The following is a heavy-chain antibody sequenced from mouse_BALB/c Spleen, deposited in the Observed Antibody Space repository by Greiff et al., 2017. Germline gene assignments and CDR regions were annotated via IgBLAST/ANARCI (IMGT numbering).Heavy chain of an antibody. Sequence: QVQLQESGPGLVAPSQSLSITCTVSGFSLTGYGVNWVRQPPGKGLEWLGMIWGDGSTDYNSALKSRLSISKDNSKSQVFLKMNSLQTDDTARYYCARDEGEYYDYDAMDYWGQGTSVTVSS. CDR3: ARDEGEYYDYDAMDY. J-gene: IGHJ4*01. V-gene: IGHV2-6-7*01. CDR1: GFSLTGYG. D-gene: IGHD1-1*01. CDR2: IWGDGST.